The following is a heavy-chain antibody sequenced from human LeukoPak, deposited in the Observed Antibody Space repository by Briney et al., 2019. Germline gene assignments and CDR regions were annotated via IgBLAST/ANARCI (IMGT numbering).Heavy chain of an antibody. CDR2: IYYSGST. J-gene: IGHJ5*02. D-gene: IGHD3-16*01. V-gene: IGHV4-59*08. Sequence: SETLSLTCAVSGDSISNYYWSWIRQPPGKGPEWIGIIYYSGSTNYNPSLKSRVTISVDTSKNQFSLKLSSVTAADTAMYYCARRPHGVGWFDPWGQGTLVTVSS. CDR1: GDSISNYY. CDR3: ARRPHGVGWFDP.